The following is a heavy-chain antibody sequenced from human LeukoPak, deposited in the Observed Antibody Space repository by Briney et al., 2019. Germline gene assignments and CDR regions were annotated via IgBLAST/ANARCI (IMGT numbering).Heavy chain of an antibody. D-gene: IGHD3-3*02. Sequence: SETLPLTCTVSGGSVSSYYWSWIRQPPGKGLEWIGYIYYSGSTNYNPSLKSRVTISVDTSKNQFSLKLTSVTAADTAVYYCARGILGRYYFDYWGQGTLVTVSS. CDR3: ARGILGRYYFDY. CDR2: IYYSGST. CDR1: GGSVSSYY. V-gene: IGHV4-59*02. J-gene: IGHJ4*02.